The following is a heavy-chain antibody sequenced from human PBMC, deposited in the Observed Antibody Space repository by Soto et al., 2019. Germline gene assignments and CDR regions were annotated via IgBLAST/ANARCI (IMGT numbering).Heavy chain of an antibody. D-gene: IGHD1-20*01. CDR2: IIPIFGTT. J-gene: IGHJ6*02. V-gene: IGHV1-69*01. Sequence: QVQLVQSGAEVKKPGSSVKVSCKASGGTFSSYAITWVRQAPGQGLEWMGGIIPIFGTTNYAQKFQGRVTITADESTSTAYMELSSLRSEDTAVYYCATNNSPNLRKINYYGMDVWGQGTTVTVSS. CDR3: ATNNSPNLRKINYYGMDV. CDR1: GGTFSSYA.